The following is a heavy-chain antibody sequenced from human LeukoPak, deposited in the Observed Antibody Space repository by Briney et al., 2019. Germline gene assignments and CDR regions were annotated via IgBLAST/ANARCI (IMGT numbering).Heavy chain of an antibody. Sequence: GGSLRLSCAVSRFTFSYYWMSWVRQAPGEGLEWVASIKPDGSEIQSVDSLKGRFTISRDNVKRSLYLQMSSLRVEDTAVYYCARVAVDATGAFDVWGQGTMVMVSS. CDR1: RFTFSYYW. V-gene: IGHV3-7*04. CDR3: ARVAVDATGAFDV. CDR2: IKPDGSEI. D-gene: IGHD6-19*01. J-gene: IGHJ3*01.